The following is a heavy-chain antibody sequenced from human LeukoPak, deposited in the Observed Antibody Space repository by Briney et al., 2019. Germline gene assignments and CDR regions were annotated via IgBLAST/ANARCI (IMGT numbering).Heavy chain of an antibody. V-gene: IGHV3-23*01. Sequence: GGSLRLSCAASGCTFSSYAMSWVRQAPGKGLEWVSGISDSGDITYYADSVKGRFTISRDNSKNTLCVQMNSLRVEDTAVYYCAKDRRGGSYYAATLDIWGQGTMVTVSS. CDR2: ISDSGDIT. D-gene: IGHD1-26*01. CDR3: AKDRRGGSYYAATLDI. CDR1: GCTFSSYA. J-gene: IGHJ3*02.